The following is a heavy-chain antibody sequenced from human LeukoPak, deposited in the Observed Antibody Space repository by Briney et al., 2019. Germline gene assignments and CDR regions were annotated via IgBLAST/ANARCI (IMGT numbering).Heavy chain of an antibody. V-gene: IGHV1-8*01. J-gene: IGHJ4*02. CDR2: MNPNSANT. CDR3: ARGPSYGSGSYNIYGIDY. CDR1: GYTFTSYD. Sequence: GASVKVSCKASGYTFTSYDINWVRQATGKGLEWMGWMNPNSANTGYAQKFQGRVTMTRDTSISTAYMELSSLTSEDTAVYYCARGPSYGSGSYNIYGIDYWGQGTLVTVSS. D-gene: IGHD3-10*01.